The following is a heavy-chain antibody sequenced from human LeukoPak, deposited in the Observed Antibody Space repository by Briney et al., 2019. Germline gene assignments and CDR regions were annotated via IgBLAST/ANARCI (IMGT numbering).Heavy chain of an antibody. J-gene: IGHJ5*02. CDR2: MNPNSGNT. Sequence: ASVKVSCKASGYTFTSYDINWVRQATGQGLEWMGWMNPNSGNTGYAQKFQGRVTMTRNTSISTAYMELSSLRSEDTAVYYCARRRPYGSGSYYNVARWFDPWGQGTLVTVSS. CDR3: ARRRPYGSGSYYNVARWFDP. D-gene: IGHD3-10*01. CDR1: GYTFTSYD. V-gene: IGHV1-8*01.